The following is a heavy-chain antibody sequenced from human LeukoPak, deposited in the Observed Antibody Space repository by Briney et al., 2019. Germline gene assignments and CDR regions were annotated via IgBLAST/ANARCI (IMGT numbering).Heavy chain of an antibody. V-gene: IGHV3-30*02. CDR3: TSNVPGIAAAGLGYYYYMDV. J-gene: IGHJ6*03. D-gene: IGHD6-13*01. Sequence: GGSLRLSCAASGFTFSSYGMHWVRQAPGKGLEWVAFIRYDGSNKYYADSVKGRFTISRDNSKNTLYLKMNSLKAENTAVYYCTSNVPGIAAAGLGYYYYMDVWGKGTTVTISS. CDR2: IRYDGSNK. CDR1: GFTFSSYG.